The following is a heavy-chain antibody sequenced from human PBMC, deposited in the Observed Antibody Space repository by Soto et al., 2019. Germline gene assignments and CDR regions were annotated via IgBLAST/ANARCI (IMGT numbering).Heavy chain of an antibody. D-gene: IGHD3-3*01. CDR1: GFNFGSYA. J-gene: IGHJ4*02. CDR3: ARWSYLDY. Sequence: GSLRLSCAASGFNFGSYALSWVRQAPGKGLEWVSTISGSDGKTFYADSVKGRFSISRDTSQSTLYLQMNSLRADDTAMYYCARWSYLDYWGQGTRVTVSS. V-gene: IGHV3-23*01. CDR2: ISGSDGKT.